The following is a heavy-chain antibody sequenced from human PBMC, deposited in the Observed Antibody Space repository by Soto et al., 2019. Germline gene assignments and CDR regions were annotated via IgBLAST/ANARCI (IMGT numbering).Heavy chain of an antibody. J-gene: IGHJ6*03. CDR1: GYTFTSYG. V-gene: IGHV1-18*01. CDR3: ARARAAYYYYYMDV. Sequence: ASVKVSCKASGYTFTSYGISWVRQAPGQGLEWMGWISAYNGNTNYAQKLQGRVTMTTDTSTSTAYMELRSLRSDDTAVYYCARARAAYYYYYMDVWGKGTTVTVSS. CDR2: ISAYNGNT. D-gene: IGHD2-15*01.